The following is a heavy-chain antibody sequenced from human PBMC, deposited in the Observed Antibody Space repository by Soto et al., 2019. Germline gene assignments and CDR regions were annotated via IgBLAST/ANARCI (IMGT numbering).Heavy chain of an antibody. V-gene: IGHV3-30*18. Sequence: PGGSLRLSCAASGFTFSSYGMHWVRQAPGKGLEWVAVISYDGSNKYYADSVKGRFTISRDNSKNTLYLQMNSLRAEDTAVYYCAKALYPLVVAAPGPSDYWGQGTLVTVSS. CDR2: ISYDGSNK. CDR3: AKALYPLVVAAPGPSDY. J-gene: IGHJ4*02. D-gene: IGHD2-15*01. CDR1: GFTFSSYG.